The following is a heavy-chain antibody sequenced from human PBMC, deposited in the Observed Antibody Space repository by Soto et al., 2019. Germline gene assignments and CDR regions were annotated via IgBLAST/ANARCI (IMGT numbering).Heavy chain of an antibody. CDR2: MNPNSGNT. Sequence: QVQLVQSGAAVKKPGASVKVSCKASGYTFTSYDINWVRQATGQGLEWMGWMNPNSGNTGYAQKFQGRVTMTRNPAIRTADMEQRSLSSEDTAVYYCARGRRVGAIDYWGQGPLVTVSS. CDR1: GYTFTSYD. CDR3: ARGRRVGAIDY. V-gene: IGHV1-8*01. J-gene: IGHJ4*02. D-gene: IGHD1-26*01.